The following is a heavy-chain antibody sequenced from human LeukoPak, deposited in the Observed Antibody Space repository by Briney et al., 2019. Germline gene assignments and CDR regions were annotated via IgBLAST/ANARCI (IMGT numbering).Heavy chain of an antibody. J-gene: IGHJ4*02. D-gene: IGHD6-19*01. CDR2: ISDDGSSK. CDR1: GFTFSTYG. CDR3: AKDTSSGWYGDYFDY. Sequence: GGSLRLSCAASGFTFSTYGMHWVRQAPGKGLEWVAVISDDGSSKYYADSVKGRFTISRDNSKNTLYLQMNSLRAEDTAVYYCAKDTSSGWYGDYFDYWGQGTLVTVSS. V-gene: IGHV3-30*18.